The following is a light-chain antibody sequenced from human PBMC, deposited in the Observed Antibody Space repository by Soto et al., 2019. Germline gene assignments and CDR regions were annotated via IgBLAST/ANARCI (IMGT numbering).Light chain of an antibody. CDR3: QQYSNWPPEYT. CDR1: RNVYTN. Sequence: EIAMTQSPATLSVSSGERATLSCRASRNVYTNLAWYQQRPGQAPRLLIYGASTRATDIPGRFSGSGSGTEFTLTISSRQSEDVAVYYCQQYSNWPPEYTFGQGTKLEI. V-gene: IGKV3-15*01. J-gene: IGKJ2*01. CDR2: GAS.